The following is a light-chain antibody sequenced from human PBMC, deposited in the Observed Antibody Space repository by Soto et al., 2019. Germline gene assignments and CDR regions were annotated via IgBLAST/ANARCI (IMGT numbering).Light chain of an antibody. J-gene: IGLJ2*01. CDR2: DVS. V-gene: IGLV2-14*01. CDR3: SSYTSSSTLEVV. Sequence: QSALTQPASVSGSPGQSITISCTGTSSDVGGYNYVSWYQQHPGKAPKLMIYDVSNRPSGVSNRFSGSKSGNTASLTISGLQAEDEADYYCSSYTSSSTLEVVFGGGTKGHRP. CDR1: SSDVGGYNY.